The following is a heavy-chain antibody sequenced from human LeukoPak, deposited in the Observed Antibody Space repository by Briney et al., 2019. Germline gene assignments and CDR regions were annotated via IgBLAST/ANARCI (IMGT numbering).Heavy chain of an antibody. J-gene: IGHJ4*02. CDR1: GFTFGSYA. CDR2: LYSGGST. D-gene: IGHD2-15*01. Sequence: GGSLRLSCSASGFTFGSYAMSWVRQAPGKGLEWVSVLYSGGSTYYADSVKGRFTISRDNSKNTLYLQMNSLRAEDTAVYYCARCSGGSCHKIDYWGQGTLVTVSS. CDR3: ARCSGGSCHKIDY. V-gene: IGHV3-66*02.